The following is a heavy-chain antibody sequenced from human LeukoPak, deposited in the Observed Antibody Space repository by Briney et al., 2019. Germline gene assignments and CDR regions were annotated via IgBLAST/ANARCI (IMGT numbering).Heavy chain of an antibody. J-gene: IGHJ4*02. CDR2: ISGSGGST. V-gene: IGHV3-23*01. CDR3: AKERLTTTTFDS. D-gene: IGHD4-11*01. CDR1: GFTFSTYA. Sequence: GALRLSCAASGFTFSTYAMSWVRQAPGKGLEWVSLISGSGGSTYYADSVKGRFTISRDNGKNTLSLQMNGLRAEDTALYYCAKERLTTTTFDSWGRGTLVTVSS.